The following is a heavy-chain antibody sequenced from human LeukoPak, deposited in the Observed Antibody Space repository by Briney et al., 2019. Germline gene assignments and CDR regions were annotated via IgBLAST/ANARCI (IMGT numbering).Heavy chain of an antibody. D-gene: IGHD5-12*01. Sequence: SETLSLTCTVSGGSITSRSYYWGWIRQPPGKGLEWIGSMYYSGITYYNPSLKSRVTISVDTSKNQFSLKLSSVTAADTAVYYCARVEGGYDFNYYYMDVWGKGTTVTVSS. CDR1: GGSITSRSYY. V-gene: IGHV4-39*07. CDR2: MYYSGIT. J-gene: IGHJ6*03. CDR3: ARVEGGYDFNYYYMDV.